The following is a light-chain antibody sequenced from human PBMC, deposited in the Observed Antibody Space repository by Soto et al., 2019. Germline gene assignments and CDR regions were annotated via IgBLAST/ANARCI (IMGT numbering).Light chain of an antibody. CDR3: SSYAGSKNLL. CDR2: EVS. Sequence: QSALTQPPSASGSPGQSVTISCTGTSSDVGGYNYVSWYQQYPGKAPKLMIYEVSERPSGVPDRFSGSKSGNTASLTVSGLQAEDEADYYCSSYAGSKNLLFGGGTKLTVL. CDR1: SSDVGGYNY. J-gene: IGLJ3*02. V-gene: IGLV2-8*01.